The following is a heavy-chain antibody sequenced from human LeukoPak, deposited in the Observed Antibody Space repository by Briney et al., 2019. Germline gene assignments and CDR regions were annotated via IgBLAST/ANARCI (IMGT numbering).Heavy chain of an antibody. J-gene: IGHJ4*02. Sequence: GGSLRLSCAASGFTFSSYEMNWVRQAPGKGLEWVSYISSSGSTIYYADSVKGRFTISRDNAKNSLYLQMNSLRAEDTAVYYCARQGYYDSSGPFDYWGQGTLVTVSS. CDR1: GFTFSSYE. D-gene: IGHD3-22*01. CDR2: ISSSGSTI. CDR3: ARQGYYDSSGPFDY. V-gene: IGHV3-48*03.